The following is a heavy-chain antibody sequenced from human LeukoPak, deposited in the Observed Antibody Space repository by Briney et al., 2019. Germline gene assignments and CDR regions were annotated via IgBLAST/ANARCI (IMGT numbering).Heavy chain of an antibody. J-gene: IGHJ4*02. V-gene: IGHV4-59*08. Sequence: PSETLSLTCTVSGGSISSYYWSWIRQPPGKGLEWIGYIYDSGRTNYNPSLKSQVTISVDTSKNQFSLKLSSVTAADTAVYYCARHPPQGYSSGLYYFDYWGQGTLVTVSS. D-gene: IGHD6-19*01. CDR2: IYDSGRT. CDR1: GGSISSYY. CDR3: ARHPPQGYSSGLYYFDY.